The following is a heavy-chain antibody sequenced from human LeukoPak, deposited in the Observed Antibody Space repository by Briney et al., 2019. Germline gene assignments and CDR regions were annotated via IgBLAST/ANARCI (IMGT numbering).Heavy chain of an antibody. J-gene: IGHJ5*02. V-gene: IGHV3-48*03. Sequence: PGGSLRLSCAASGFTFSNYEMNWVRQAPGKGLEWVSYISSSGSTTYYADSVKGRFTISRDNAKNSLFLQMNSLRAEDTAIYYCARDTYCYGSGTYSWFDPWGQGTLVTVSS. CDR3: ARDTYCYGSGTYSWFDP. CDR2: ISSSGSTT. D-gene: IGHD3-10*01. CDR1: GFTFSNYE.